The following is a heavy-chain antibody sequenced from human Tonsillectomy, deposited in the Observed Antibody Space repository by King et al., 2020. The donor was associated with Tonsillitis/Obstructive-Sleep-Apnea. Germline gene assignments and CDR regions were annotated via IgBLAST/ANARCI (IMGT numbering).Heavy chain of an antibody. Sequence: VQLQQWGAGLLKPSETLSLTCAVYDGSFSGYYWSWIRQPPGKGLEWIGXXDHTGSTNYNPSLKSRVTISIDTSNNQFSMKLISVTAADTTVYYCAREIALIQFDYWGQGTLVTVSS. J-gene: IGHJ4*02. CDR3: AREIALIQFDY. CDR2: XDHTGST. CDR1: DGSFSGYY. V-gene: IGHV4-34*01. D-gene: IGHD2-21*01.